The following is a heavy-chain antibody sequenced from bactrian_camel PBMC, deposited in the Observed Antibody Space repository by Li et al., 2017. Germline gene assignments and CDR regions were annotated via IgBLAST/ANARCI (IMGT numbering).Heavy chain of an antibody. J-gene: IGHJ4*01. CDR1: GYGHITKC. Sequence: HVQLVESGGGSVTAGGSLRLSCSPSGYGHITKCMGWFRQAPGKGLEWVSAVNTYGTYTHYADSVKGRFTISRDNAKNTLTLQLNSLKTEDTGMYYCVRWADSWGQGTQVTVS. V-gene: IGHV3S1*01. CDR2: VNTYGTYT. D-gene: IGHD7*01. CDR3: VRWADS.